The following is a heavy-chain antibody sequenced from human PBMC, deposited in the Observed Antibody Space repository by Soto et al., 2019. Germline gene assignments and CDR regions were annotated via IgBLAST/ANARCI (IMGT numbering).Heavy chain of an antibody. D-gene: IGHD3-16*01. CDR1: GFTFNSYA. CDR3: AKRGNTMRACDI. J-gene: IGHJ3*02. CDR2: ISSGGSST. Sequence: EVQLLESGGGLVQPGGSLRLSCAASGFTFNSYAMSWVRQAPGKGLEWVSYISSGGSSTYYADSVKGRFTISRDNSKNTLYLQMNSLRAEDTAVYYCAKRGNTMRACDIWGQGTMVTVSS. V-gene: IGHV3-23*01.